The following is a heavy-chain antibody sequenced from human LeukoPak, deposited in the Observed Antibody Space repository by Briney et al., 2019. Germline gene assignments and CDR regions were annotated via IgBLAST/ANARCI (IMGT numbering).Heavy chain of an antibody. J-gene: IGHJ4*02. D-gene: IGHD3-3*01. CDR1: GHTSTTYA. V-gene: IGHV1-46*01. CDR3: ARAYDFWSGYTTPFFDY. Sequence: ASVKVSCKASGHTSTTYAMHWVRQAPGQGLEWMGIINPSGGSTSYAQKFQGRVTMTRDTSTSTVYMELSSLRSEDTAVYYCARAYDFWSGYTTPFFDYWGQGTLVTVSS. CDR2: INPSGGST.